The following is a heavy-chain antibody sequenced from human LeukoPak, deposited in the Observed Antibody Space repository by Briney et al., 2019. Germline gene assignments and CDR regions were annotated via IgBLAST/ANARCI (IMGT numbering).Heavy chain of an antibody. CDR2: ISAYNGNT. CDR1: GYTFTSYG. J-gene: IGHJ6*02. D-gene: IGHD3-10*01. Sequence: ASVKVSCKASGYTFTSYGISWVRQAPGQGLEWMGWISAYNGNTNYAQKFQGRVTITADESTSTAYMELSSLRSEDTAVYYCARDRGYYGSGSYYYYSMDVWGQGTTVTVSS. V-gene: IGHV1-18*01. CDR3: ARDRGYYGSGSYYYYSMDV.